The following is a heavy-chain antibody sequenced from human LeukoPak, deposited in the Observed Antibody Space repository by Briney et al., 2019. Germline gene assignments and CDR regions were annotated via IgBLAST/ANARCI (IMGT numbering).Heavy chain of an antibody. Sequence: SETLSLTCTVSGGSIRSSSYYWGWIRQPAGKGLEWIGRIYTSGSTNYNPSLKSRVTISVDTSKNQFSLKLSSVTAADTAVYYCARGLSGGAFDIWGQGTMVTVSS. J-gene: IGHJ3*02. D-gene: IGHD3-10*01. CDR3: ARGLSGGAFDI. CDR2: IYTSGST. CDR1: GGSIRSSSYY. V-gene: IGHV4-61*02.